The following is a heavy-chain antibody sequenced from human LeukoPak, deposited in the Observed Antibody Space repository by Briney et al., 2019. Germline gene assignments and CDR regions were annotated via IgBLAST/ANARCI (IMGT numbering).Heavy chain of an antibody. V-gene: IGHV1-2*02. CDR3: ARDKEYYDSSGYQYYYYMDV. CDR1: GYTFTGYY. D-gene: IGHD3-22*01. Sequence: GASVKVSCKASGYTFTGYYMHWVRQAPRQGLEWMGWINPNSGGTNYAQKFQGRVTMTRDTSISTAYMELSRLRSDDTAVYYCARDKEYYDSSGYQYYYYMDVWGKGTTVTVSS. J-gene: IGHJ6*03. CDR2: INPNSGGT.